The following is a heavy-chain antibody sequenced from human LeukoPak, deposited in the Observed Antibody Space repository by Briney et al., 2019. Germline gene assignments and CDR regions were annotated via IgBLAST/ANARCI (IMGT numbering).Heavy chain of an antibody. CDR2: INPNSGGT. CDR3: ATSSPGLAPAAIMDY. CDR1: GYTFTGYY. D-gene: IGHD2-2*02. V-gene: IGHV1-2*02. Sequence: VASVKVSCRASGYTFTGYYMHWVRQAPGQGLEWLGWINPNSGGTNYAQRFQGRVTVTRDTSISTAYMELSRLRSDDTAVYYCATSSPGLAPAAIMDYWGQGTLVTVSS. J-gene: IGHJ4*02.